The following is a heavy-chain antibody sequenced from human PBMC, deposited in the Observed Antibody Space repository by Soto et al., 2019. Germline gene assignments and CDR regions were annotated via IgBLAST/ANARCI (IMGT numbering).Heavy chain of an antibody. Sequence: QVQLQQWGAGLLKPSETLSLRCVVNSGSFSGYYWTWIRQTPGKGLEWIGEISHSGSTNYNPSLMSRVTMSADTCKKQFSLRLSSVTAADTALYFCARGYESSRRYLPLLDYWGQGTLVTVSS. V-gene: IGHV4-34*01. CDR1: SGSFSGYY. D-gene: IGHD3-22*01. CDR3: ARGYESSRRYLPLLDY. J-gene: IGHJ4*02. CDR2: ISHSGST.